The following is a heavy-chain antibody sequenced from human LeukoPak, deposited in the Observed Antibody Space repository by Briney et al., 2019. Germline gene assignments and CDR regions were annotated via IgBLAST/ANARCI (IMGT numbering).Heavy chain of an antibody. V-gene: IGHV5-51*01. Sequence: GESLKISCKGSGYTFMTYWIGWVRQMPGKGLEWMGIIYPGDSDTSYSPSFQGQVTISADKSISTPYLQWGSLQASDTAMYFCARPIDAFDIWGQGTMVTVSS. CDR2: IYPGDSDT. CDR1: GYTFMTYW. CDR3: ARPIDAFDI. J-gene: IGHJ3*02.